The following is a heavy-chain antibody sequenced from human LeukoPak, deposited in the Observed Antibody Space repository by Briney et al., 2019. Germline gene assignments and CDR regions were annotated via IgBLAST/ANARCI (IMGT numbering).Heavy chain of an antibody. D-gene: IGHD2-2*01. CDR1: GGSISSGDYY. CDR3: ASTNCSSAGCYGANWFDP. V-gene: IGHV4-30-4*08. J-gene: IGHJ5*02. Sequence: PSETLSLTXTVSGGSISSGDYYWSWIRQPPGQGLEWIGYIYYSGNTFHYNPSLKSRVNISVDTSKNQFSLRLSSVTAVDTAVYYCASTNCSSAGCYGANWFDPWGQGTLVTVSS. CDR2: IYYSGNT.